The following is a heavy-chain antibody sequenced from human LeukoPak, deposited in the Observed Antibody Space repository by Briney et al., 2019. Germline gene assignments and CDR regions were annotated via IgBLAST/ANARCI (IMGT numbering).Heavy chain of an antibody. V-gene: IGHV3-30*18. J-gene: IGHJ4*02. CDR3: AKSPSQATVTTVYRY. CDR2: ISYDGSNK. D-gene: IGHD4-11*01. CDR1: GFTFSSYG. Sequence: GGSLRLSCAASGFTFSSYGMHCVRQAPGKGLEWVAVISYDGSNKYYADSVKGRFTISRDNSKNTLYLQMNSLRAEDTAVYYCAKSPSQATVTTVYRYWGQGTLVTVSS.